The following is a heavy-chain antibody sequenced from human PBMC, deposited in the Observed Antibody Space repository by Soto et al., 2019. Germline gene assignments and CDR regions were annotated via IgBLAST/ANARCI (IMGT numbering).Heavy chain of an antibody. CDR2: IIPIFGTT. Sequence: QVQLVQSGAEVQKPGSSVKVSCKASGGTFSSYAISWVRQAPGQGLEWMGGIIPIFGTTNYAQKFQGRVTITADESTSTAYMELSSLRSEDTAVYYCARRRRGATRISTFDYWGQGTLVTVSS. J-gene: IGHJ4*02. V-gene: IGHV1-69*01. CDR3: ARRRRGATRISTFDY. D-gene: IGHD5-12*01. CDR1: GGTFSSYA.